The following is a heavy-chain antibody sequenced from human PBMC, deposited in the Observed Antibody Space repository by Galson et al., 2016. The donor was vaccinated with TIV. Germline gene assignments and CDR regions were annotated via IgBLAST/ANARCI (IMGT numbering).Heavy chain of an antibody. CDR2: ISVYNGNT. Sequence: SVKVSCKAAGYTFSRHGISWVRQAPGQGLEWLGWISVYNGNTNYAQSLQGRVTLTTDTSTSTAYMELRSLRSDDTAVYYCVRDTPSLLAAATMDYWGQGTLVTVSS. V-gene: IGHV1-18*01. CDR1: GYTFSRHG. J-gene: IGHJ4*02. CDR3: VRDTPSLLAAATMDY. D-gene: IGHD6-25*01.